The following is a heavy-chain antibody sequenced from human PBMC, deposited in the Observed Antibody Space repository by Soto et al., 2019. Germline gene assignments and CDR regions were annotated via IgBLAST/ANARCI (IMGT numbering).Heavy chain of an antibody. Sequence: PGGSLRLSCAASGFTFNNYAMSWVRQAPGKGLEWVSGISATGGSTDDADSVKGRFTISRDNSKNTLYLQMNSLRAEDTAVYYCAKAYSSGWSIFDYWGQGTLVTVSS. J-gene: IGHJ4*02. CDR2: ISATGGST. V-gene: IGHV3-23*01. CDR3: AKAYSSGWSIFDY. CDR1: GFTFNNYA. D-gene: IGHD6-19*01.